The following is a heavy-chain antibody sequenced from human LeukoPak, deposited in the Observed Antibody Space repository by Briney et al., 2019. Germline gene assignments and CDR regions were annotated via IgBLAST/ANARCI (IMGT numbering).Heavy chain of an antibody. CDR2: ISSSSSNI. Sequence: GGSLRLSCAASGFTFSIYSMNWVRRAPGKGLEWVSYISSSSSNINYADSVKGRFTIARDNAKNSLYLQMNSLRDEDTAVYYCARSHYYYDSSGYSNPMSFDYWGQGTLVTVSS. V-gene: IGHV3-48*02. CDR3: ARSHYYYDSSGYSNPMSFDY. CDR1: GFTFSIYS. D-gene: IGHD3-22*01. J-gene: IGHJ4*02.